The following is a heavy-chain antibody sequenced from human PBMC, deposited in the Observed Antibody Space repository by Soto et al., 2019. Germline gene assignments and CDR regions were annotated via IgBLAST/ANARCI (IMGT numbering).Heavy chain of an antibody. CDR2: ISGSGGST. CDR3: ANGKYYYDSSGYYYGY. V-gene: IGHV3-23*01. J-gene: IGHJ4*02. CDR1: GFTFSSYA. D-gene: IGHD3-22*01. Sequence: PGGSLRLSCAASGFTFSSYAMSGVRQAPGKGLEWVPAISGSGGSTYYADSVKGRFTISRDNSKNKLYLQMNSLRAEDTAVYYCANGKYYYDSSGYYYGYWGQGTLVTVSS.